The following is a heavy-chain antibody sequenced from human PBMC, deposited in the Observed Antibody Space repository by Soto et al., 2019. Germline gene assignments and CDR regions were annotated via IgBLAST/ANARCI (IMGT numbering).Heavy chain of an antibody. CDR3: AKEGICIDGSCSPAFES. CDR2: IGYDGSSE. Sequence: QVQLVESGGGVVQAGRSLRLSCAASGFMFDSYGMHWVRQTPGKGLEWVAVIGYDGSSEFYSDSVKGRFIVSRDNSKNTVYLQMNSLRGEDTPVYYCAKEGICIDGSCSPAFESWGKGTLVAVSS. CDR1: GFMFDSYG. J-gene: IGHJ4*02. D-gene: IGHD2-15*01. V-gene: IGHV3-33*06.